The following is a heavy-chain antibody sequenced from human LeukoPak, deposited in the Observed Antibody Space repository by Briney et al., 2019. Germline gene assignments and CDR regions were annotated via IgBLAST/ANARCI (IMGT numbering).Heavy chain of an antibody. J-gene: IGHJ6*02. CDR3: ARDQGYGMDV. V-gene: IGHV4-59*01. CDR1: GGSISSYY. Sequence: SQTLSLTCTVSGGSISSYYWSWIRQPPGKGLEWIGYIYYSGSTNYNPSLKSRVTISVDTSKNQFSLNLSSVTAADTAVYYCARDQGYGMDVWGQGTTVTVSS. CDR2: IYYSGST.